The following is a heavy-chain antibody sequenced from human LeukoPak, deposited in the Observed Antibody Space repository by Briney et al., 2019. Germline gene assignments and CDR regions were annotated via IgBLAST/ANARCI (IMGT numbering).Heavy chain of an antibody. CDR3: ARDGLSDAFDI. CDR2: ISSSSSYI. J-gene: IGHJ3*02. D-gene: IGHD3-10*01. Sequence: GGSPRLSCAASGFTFSSYSMNWVRQAPGKGLEWVSSISSSSSYIYYADSVKGRFTISRDNAKNSLYLQMNSLRAEDTAVYYCARDGLSDAFDIWGQGTMVTVSS. CDR1: GFTFSSYS. V-gene: IGHV3-21*01.